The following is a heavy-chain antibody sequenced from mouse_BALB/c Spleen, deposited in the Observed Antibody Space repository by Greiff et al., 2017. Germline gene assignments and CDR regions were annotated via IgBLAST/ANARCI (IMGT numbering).Heavy chain of an antibody. J-gene: IGHJ1*01. CDR3: ARRGCDGYGYFDV. CDR2: ISSGSSTI. CDR1: GFTFSSFG. V-gene: IGHV5-17*02. Sequence: DVMLVESGGGLVQPGGSRKLSCAASGFTFSSFGMPWVRQAPEKGLEWVAYISSGSSTIYYADTVKGRFTISRDNPKNTLFLQMTSLRSEDTAMYYCARRGCDGYGYFDVWGAGTTVTVSS.